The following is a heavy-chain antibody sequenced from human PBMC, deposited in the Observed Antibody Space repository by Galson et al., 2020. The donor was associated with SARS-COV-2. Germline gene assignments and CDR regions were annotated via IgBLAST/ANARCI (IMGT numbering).Heavy chain of an antibody. Sequence: SETLSLTCTVSGGSISSYYWSWIRQPPGKGLEWIGYIYYSGSTNYNPSLKSRVTISVDTSKNQFSLKLSSVTAADTAVYYCARHNQATYSYYGMDVWGQGTPVTVSS. V-gene: IGHV4-59*08. J-gene: IGHJ6*02. CDR3: ARHNQATYSYYGMDV. CDR2: IYYSGST. CDR1: GGSISSYY.